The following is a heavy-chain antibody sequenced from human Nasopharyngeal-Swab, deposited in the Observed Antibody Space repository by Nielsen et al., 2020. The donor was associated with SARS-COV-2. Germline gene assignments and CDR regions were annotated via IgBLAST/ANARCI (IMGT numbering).Heavy chain of an antibody. CDR2: INHSGST. D-gene: IGHD6-6*01. CDR1: GGSISSYY. J-gene: IGHJ4*02. V-gene: IGHV4-34*01. CDR3: ARASNSSSPDY. Sequence: SETLSLTCTVSGGSISSYYWRWIRQPPGKGLEWIGEINHSGSTNYNPSLKSRVTISVDTSKNQFSMKLSSVTAADTAVYYCARASNSSSPDYWGQGTLVTVSS.